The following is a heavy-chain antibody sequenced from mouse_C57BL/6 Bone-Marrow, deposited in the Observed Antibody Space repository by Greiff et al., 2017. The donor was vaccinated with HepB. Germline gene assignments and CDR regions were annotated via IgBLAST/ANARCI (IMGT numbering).Heavy chain of an antibody. CDR1: GYAFSSSW. CDR2: IYPGDGDT. J-gene: IGHJ1*03. CDR3: ASTVVATNFDV. V-gene: IGHV1-82*01. Sequence: VKLQESGPELVKPGASVKISCKASGYAFSSSWMNWVKQRPGKGLEWIGRIYPGDGDTNYNGKFKGKATLTADKSSSTAYMQLSSLTSEDSAVYFCASTVVATNFDVWGTGTTVTVSS. D-gene: IGHD1-1*01.